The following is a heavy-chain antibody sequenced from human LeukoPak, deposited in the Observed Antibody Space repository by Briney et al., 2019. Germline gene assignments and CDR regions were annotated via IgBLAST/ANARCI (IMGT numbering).Heavy chain of an antibody. CDR3: AGRDYGDYGDAFDI. CDR2: INWNGGST. J-gene: IGHJ3*02. V-gene: IGHV3-20*04. D-gene: IGHD4-17*01. CDR1: GFTFDDYG. Sequence: GGSLRLSCAASGFTFDDYGMSWVRQAPGKGLEWVSGINWNGGSTGYADSVKGRFTISRDNAKNSLYLQMNSLRAEDTALYYCAGRDYGDYGDAFDIWGQGTMVTVSS.